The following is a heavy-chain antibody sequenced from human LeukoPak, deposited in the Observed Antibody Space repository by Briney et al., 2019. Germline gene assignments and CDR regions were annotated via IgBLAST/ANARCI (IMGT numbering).Heavy chain of an antibody. CDR3: ARVDCSSTSCYYYYGMDV. D-gene: IGHD2-2*01. Sequence: ASVKVSCKASGYTFTSYGISWVRQAPGQGLEWMGWISAYNGNTNYAQKLQGRVTMTTDTSTSTAYMELRSLRSDDTAVYYCARVDCSSTSCYYYYGMDVWGQGTTVTVSS. CDR2: ISAYNGNT. J-gene: IGHJ6*02. CDR1: GYTFTSYG. V-gene: IGHV1-18*01.